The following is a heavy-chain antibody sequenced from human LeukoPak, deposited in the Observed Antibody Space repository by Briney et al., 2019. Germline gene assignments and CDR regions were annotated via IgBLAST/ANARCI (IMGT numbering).Heavy chain of an antibody. V-gene: IGHV4-59*01. D-gene: IGHD5-18*01. CDR3: ARGSSGYSYG. CDR2: TYYSGNT. J-gene: IGHJ4*02. CDR1: GGSITSYY. Sequence: SETLSLTCTVSGGSITSYYWSWIRQPPGKGLEWIGYTYYSGNTNYNPSLKSRATISVDTSKNQLSLKLSSVTAADTAVYCCARGSSGYSYGWGQGTLVTVSS.